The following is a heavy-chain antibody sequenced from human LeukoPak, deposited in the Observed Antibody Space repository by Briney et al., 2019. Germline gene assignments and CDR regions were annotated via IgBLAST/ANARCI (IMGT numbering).Heavy chain of an antibody. CDR1: GFTFSNYA. Sequence: PGRSLRLSCAASGFTFSNYAMHWVRQAPGKGLEWVAVISYDGSNKYYANSVKGRFTISRDNSKSTLYVQMDSLRAEDTAVYYCARESKESYGSSFYFWGQGTLVTVSS. D-gene: IGHD3-10*01. V-gene: IGHV3-30-3*01. CDR2: ISYDGSNK. J-gene: IGHJ4*02. CDR3: ARESKESYGSSFYF.